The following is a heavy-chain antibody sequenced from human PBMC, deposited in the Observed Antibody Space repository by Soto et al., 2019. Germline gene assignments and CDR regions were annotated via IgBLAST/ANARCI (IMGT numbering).Heavy chain of an antibody. J-gene: IGHJ3*02. CDR3: AYSGSPDVFDI. CDR2: IIPILGIA. CDR1: GGTFSSYT. D-gene: IGHD1-26*01. V-gene: IGHV1-69*02. Sequence: SVKVSCKASGGTFSSYTISWVRQAPGQGLEWMGRIIPILGIANYAQKFQGRVTITADKSTSTAYMELSSLRSEDTAVYYCAYSGSPDVFDIWGQGTMVIVSS.